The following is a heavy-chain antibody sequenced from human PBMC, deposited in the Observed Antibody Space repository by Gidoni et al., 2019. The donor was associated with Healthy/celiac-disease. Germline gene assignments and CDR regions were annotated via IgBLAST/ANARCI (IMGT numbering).Heavy chain of an antibody. J-gene: IGHJ4*02. CDR3: ARDNYDSSGYLN. CDR2: IIPIFGTA. Sequence: QVQLVQSGAEVKKPGSSVKVSCNASGGTFSSYAISWVRQSPGQRLEWMGGIIPIFGTANYAQKFQGRVTITADKSTSTAYMELSSLRSEDTAVYYCARDNYDSSGYLNWGQGTLVTVSS. CDR1: GGTFSSYA. V-gene: IGHV1-69*06. D-gene: IGHD3-22*01.